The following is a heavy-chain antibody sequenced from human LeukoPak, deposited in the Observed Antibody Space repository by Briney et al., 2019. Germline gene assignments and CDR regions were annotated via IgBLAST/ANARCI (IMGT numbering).Heavy chain of an antibody. V-gene: IGHV4-34*01. CDR1: GGSFSGYY. CDR2: INHSGST. Sequence: SETLSLTCAVYGGSFSGYYWSWIRQPPGKGLEWIGEINHSGSTNHNPSLKSRVTISVDTSKNQFSLKLSSVTAADTAVYHCARALPGRYYYYMDVWGKGTTVTVSS. CDR3: ARALPGRYYYYMDV. D-gene: IGHD3-10*01. J-gene: IGHJ6*03.